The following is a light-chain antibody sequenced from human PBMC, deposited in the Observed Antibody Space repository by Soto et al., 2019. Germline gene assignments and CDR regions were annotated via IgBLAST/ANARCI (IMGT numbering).Light chain of an antibody. CDR3: QRYDGY. J-gene: IGKJ2*01. Sequence: DTQMTQSPSTLSASVGDTVTITCRARQNINNWLAWYQQKPEKVPKLLIYGASTLEDGVPSRFSGSRSGTEFNLTINSLQPDDFETYYCQRYDGYFGQGTKLEIK. CDR2: GAS. CDR1: QNINNW. V-gene: IGKV1-5*01.